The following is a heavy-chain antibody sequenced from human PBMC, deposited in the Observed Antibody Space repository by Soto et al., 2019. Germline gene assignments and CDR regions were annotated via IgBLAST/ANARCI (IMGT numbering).Heavy chain of an antibody. CDR3: ATYWGTESHTFCFHL. Sequence: QVQLQVSGPRLVKASETLSLNCSVSGGSISSQYWSWVRQSPGKGLGWIGHLHFRGYTNYNPSLQSRVTISSARSRDEVSLTLTSVTAAETAIYQCATYWGTESHTFCFHLWCRGALVTVS. D-gene: IGHD3-16*01. V-gene: IGHV4-59*11. J-gene: IGHJ5*02. CDR2: LHFRGYT. CDR1: GGSISSQY.